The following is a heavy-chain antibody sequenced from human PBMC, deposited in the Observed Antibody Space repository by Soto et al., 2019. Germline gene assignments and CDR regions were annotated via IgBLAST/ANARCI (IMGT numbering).Heavy chain of an antibody. CDR3: AKERATTTAFDY. CDR1: GFTFSRDG. J-gene: IGHJ4*02. D-gene: IGHD4-17*01. Sequence: GSLRLSCAASGFTFSRDGMSWVRQAPGKGLEWVSLITDNGGSTYYADSVKGRFTISRDNTKNTLFLQMNSLRAEDTAVYYCAKERATTTAFDYWGQGARVTVSS. CDR2: ITDNGGST. V-gene: IGHV3-23*01.